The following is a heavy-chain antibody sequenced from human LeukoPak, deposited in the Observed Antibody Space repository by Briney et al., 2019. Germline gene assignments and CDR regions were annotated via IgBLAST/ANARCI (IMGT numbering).Heavy chain of an antibody. CDR2: INPSGST. CDR1: GGSFSGYY. V-gene: IGHV4-34*01. D-gene: IGHD2-21*02. J-gene: IGHJ4*02. Sequence: SSETLSLTCTVFGGSFSGYYWSWIRQPPDKGLEWIGEINPSGSTNYNPSLKTRVTISTDTSKNHFSLNLNSVTAADTGVYYCVRDSRVYCGGDCYYYWGQGTLVTVSS. CDR3: VRDSRVYCGGDCYYY.